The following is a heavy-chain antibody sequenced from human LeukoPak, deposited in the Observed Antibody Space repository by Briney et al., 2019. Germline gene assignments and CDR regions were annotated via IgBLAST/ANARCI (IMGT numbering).Heavy chain of an antibody. J-gene: IGHJ4*02. CDR1: GFTFSSYS. CDR3: VRDSSRSWNYCEY. CDR2: ISDSSSFI. V-gene: IGHV3-21*01. D-gene: IGHD2-15*01. Sequence: NAGGSLRLSCAASGFTFSSYSMNWVRQAPGKGLEWVSSISDSSSFIYYADSVKGRFTISRDNAKNSLYLQMDSLRAEDTAVYYCVRDSSRSWNYCEYWGQGTLVTVSS.